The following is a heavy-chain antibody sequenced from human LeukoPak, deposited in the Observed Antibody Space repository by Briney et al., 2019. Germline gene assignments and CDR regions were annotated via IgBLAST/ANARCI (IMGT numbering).Heavy chain of an antibody. D-gene: IGHD3-22*01. CDR1: GFTFSSYG. J-gene: IGHJ6*03. CDR2: IRYDGSNK. CDR3: AKEAGITMIPRGYYYYMDV. Sequence: GGSLRLSCAASGFTFSSYGMHWVRQAPGKGLEGVAFIRYDGSNKYYADSVKGRFTISRDNSKNTLYLQMNSLRAEDTAVYYCAKEAGITMIPRGYYYYMDVWGKGTTVTISS. V-gene: IGHV3-30*02.